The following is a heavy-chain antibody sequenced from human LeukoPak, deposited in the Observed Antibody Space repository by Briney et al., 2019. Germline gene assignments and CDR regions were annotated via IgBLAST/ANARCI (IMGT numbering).Heavy chain of an antibody. D-gene: IGHD6-13*01. CDR2: IKSKTDGGTT. V-gene: IGHV3-15*01. Sequence: PGGSLRLSCAASGFTFSKAWMSWVHQAPGKGLDWIGRIKSKTDGGTTDYAAPVKGRFTISRDDSKNTLYLQMNSLKTEDTALYYCTTVKGDSSWDRYNWFDPWGQGTLVTVSS. J-gene: IGHJ5*02. CDR3: TTVKGDSSWDRYNWFDP. CDR1: GFTFSKAW.